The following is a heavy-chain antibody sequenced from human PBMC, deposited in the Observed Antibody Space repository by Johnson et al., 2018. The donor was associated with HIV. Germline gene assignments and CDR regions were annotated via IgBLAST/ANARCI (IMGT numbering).Heavy chain of an antibody. CDR2: IKSKTDGGTT. J-gene: IGHJ3*02. V-gene: IGHV3-15*01. CDR3: ASHVGRSVGSALDI. Sequence: VQLVESGGGLVKPGGSLRLSCAASGFTFSNAWMSWVRQAPGKGLEWVGRIKSKTDGGTTDYAAPVKGRFTLSRDDSKNTLYLQMNSLRAEDTAVYYWASHVGRSVGSALDIWGQGTMVTVSS. D-gene: IGHD3-10*01. CDR1: GFTFSNAW.